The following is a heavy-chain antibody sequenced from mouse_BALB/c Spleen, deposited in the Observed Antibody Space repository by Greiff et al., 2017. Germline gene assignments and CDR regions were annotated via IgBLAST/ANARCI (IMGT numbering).Heavy chain of an antibody. CDR2: IRNKANGYTT. CDR1: GFTFTDYY. D-gene: IGHD2-2*01. CDR3: ARDSYGYPGGY. Sequence: EVKLMESGGGLVQPGGSLRLSCATSGFTFTDYYMSWVRQPPGKALEWLGFIRNKANGYTTEYSASVKGRFTISRDNSQSILYLQMNTLRAEDSATYYCARDSYGYPGGYWGQGTTLTVSS. V-gene: IGHV7-3*02. J-gene: IGHJ2*01.